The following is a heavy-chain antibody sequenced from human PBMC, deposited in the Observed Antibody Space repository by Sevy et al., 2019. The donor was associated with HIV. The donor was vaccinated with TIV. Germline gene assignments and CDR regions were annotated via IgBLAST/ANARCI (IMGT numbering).Heavy chain of an antibody. Sequence: GGCLRLSCAASGFTFSRYWMSWVRQAPGKGLEWMANIKQDGSEKYYVDSVKGRFTISRDNAKNSLYLQMNSLRADDTAASYCARLKDDSSGYRFDYWGQGTLVTVSS. CDR1: GFTFSRYW. CDR2: IKQDGSEK. D-gene: IGHD3-22*01. V-gene: IGHV3-7*01. CDR3: ARLKDDSSGYRFDY. J-gene: IGHJ4*02.